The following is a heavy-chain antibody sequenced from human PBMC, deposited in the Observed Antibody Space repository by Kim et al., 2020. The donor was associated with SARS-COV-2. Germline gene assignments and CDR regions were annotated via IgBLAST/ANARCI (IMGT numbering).Heavy chain of an antibody. D-gene: IGHD1-26*01. CDR1: GGSISSYY. Sequence: SETLSLTCTVSGGSISSYYWSWIRQPPGKGLEWIGYIYYSGSTNYNPSLKSRVTISVDTSKNQFSLKLSSVTAADTAVYYGARHTRGLAAEYFHHWGQGT. CDR2: IYYSGST. V-gene: IGHV4-59*08. J-gene: IGHJ1*01. CDR3: ARHTRGLAAEYFHH.